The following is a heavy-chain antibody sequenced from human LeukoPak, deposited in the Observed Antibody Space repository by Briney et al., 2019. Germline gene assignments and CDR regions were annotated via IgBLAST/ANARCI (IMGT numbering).Heavy chain of an antibody. CDR1: GYTFTSYY. CDR3: ARDNSVGDYAWWFDP. CDR2: INPSGGAT. J-gene: IGHJ5*02. D-gene: IGHD1-26*01. Sequence: ASVKVSFKASGYTFTSYYMHWVRQAPGQGLEWMGLINPSGGATWYAQKFQGRVTMTRDLTTSTDYMELSSLRSDDTAVYFCARDNSVGDYAWWFDPWGQGTLVTVSS. V-gene: IGHV1-46*01.